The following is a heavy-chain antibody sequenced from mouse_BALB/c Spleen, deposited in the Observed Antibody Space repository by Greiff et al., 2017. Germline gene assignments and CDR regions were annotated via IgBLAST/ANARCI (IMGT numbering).Heavy chain of an antibody. CDR1: GFTFSNYW. D-gene: IGHD1-2*01. CDR2: IRLKSNNYAT. CDR3: TPLITT. Sequence: EVKLEESGGGLVQPGGSMKLSCVASGFTFSNYWMNWVRQSPEKGLEWVAEIRLKSNNYATHYAESVKGRFTISRDDSKSSVYLQMNNLRAEDTGIYYCTPLITTWGQGTSVTVSS. V-gene: IGHV6-6*02. J-gene: IGHJ4*01.